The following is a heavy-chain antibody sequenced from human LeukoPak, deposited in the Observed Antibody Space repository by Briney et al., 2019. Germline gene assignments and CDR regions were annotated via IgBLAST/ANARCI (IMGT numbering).Heavy chain of an antibody. J-gene: IGHJ5*02. D-gene: IGHD3-3*01. CDR2: IIPIFGTA. CDR3: ARDRGLRFLEWLENWFDP. Sequence: SAKVSCKASGGTFSSYAISWVRQAPGQGLEWMGGIIPIFGTANYAQKFQGRVTITADESTSTAYMELSSLRSEDTAVYYCARDRGLRFLEWLENWFDPWGQGTLVTVSS. CDR1: GGTFSSYA. V-gene: IGHV1-69*01.